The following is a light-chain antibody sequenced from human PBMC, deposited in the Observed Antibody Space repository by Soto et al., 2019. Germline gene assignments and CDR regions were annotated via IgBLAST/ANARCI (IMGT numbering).Light chain of an antibody. CDR2: GAS. Sequence: DIQMTQSPSTLSASVGDRVTITCRASQSISSWLAWYQQKPGKPPKVLIYGASNLQSGVPPRFSGSGSGTDFTFTISRLQPEDIATYYCQQYDNLPLTFGGGTKVDIK. CDR3: QQYDNLPLT. CDR1: QSISSW. J-gene: IGKJ4*01. V-gene: IGKV1-5*01.